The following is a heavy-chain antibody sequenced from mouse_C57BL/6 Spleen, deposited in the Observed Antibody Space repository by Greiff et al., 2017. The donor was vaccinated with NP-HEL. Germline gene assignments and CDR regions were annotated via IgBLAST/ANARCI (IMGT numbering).Heavy chain of an antibody. Sequence: QVQLQQPGAELVRPGSSVKLSCKASGYTFTSYWMHWVKQRPIQGLEWIGNIDPSDSETNYNQKFKDKATLTVDKSSSTAYMQLSSLTSEDSAVYYCARRDYDRYFDVWGTGTTVTVSS. CDR3: ARRDYDRYFDV. D-gene: IGHD2-4*01. CDR2: IDPSDSET. CDR1: GYTFTSYW. J-gene: IGHJ1*03. V-gene: IGHV1-52*01.